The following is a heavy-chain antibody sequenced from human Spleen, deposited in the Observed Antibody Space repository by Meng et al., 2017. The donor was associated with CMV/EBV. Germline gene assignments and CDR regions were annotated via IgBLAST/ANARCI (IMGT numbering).Heavy chain of an antibody. Sequence: GESLKISCAASGFAFNYYGMHWVRQAPGKGLEWVAFIYHDGTNKYYADSVKGRFIISRDNSRKTLYLQMNSLRVEDTAVYYCAKFPGDLSPGNSFFFDSWGRGTLVTVSS. CDR3: AKFPGDLSPGNSFFFDS. V-gene: IGHV3-30*02. J-gene: IGHJ5*01. D-gene: IGHD3-10*01. CDR1: GFAFNYYG. CDR2: IYHDGTNK.